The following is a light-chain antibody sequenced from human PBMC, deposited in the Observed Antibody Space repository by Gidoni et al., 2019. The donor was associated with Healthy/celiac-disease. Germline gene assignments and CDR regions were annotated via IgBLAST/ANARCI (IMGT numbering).Light chain of an antibody. CDR1: ESVSSH. Sequence: EIVLTQSPVTLSLSPGERATLSCGASESVSSHLAWYQQTPGQAPRLLIYDASNRATGIPARFSGSGSGTDFTLTISSLEPEDFAVYYCQQRSNWPPLFXGXTKVEIK. V-gene: IGKV3-11*01. J-gene: IGKJ4*01. CDR3: QQRSNWPPL. CDR2: DAS.